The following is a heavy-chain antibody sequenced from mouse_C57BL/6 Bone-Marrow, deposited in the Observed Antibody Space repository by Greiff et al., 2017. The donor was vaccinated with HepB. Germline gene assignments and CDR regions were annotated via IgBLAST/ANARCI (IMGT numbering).Heavy chain of an antibody. CDR3: ARHKGPLRFLFAY. D-gene: IGHD6-1*01. CDR2: IWSDGST. J-gene: IGHJ3*01. CDR1: GFSLTSYG. Sequence: VQLQESGPGLVVPSQSLSITCTVSGFSLTSYGVHWVRQPPGKGLEWLVVIWSDGSTTYNSALKSRLSISKDNSKSQVFLKMNSLQTDDTAMYDGARHKGPLRFLFAYWGQGTLVTVSA. V-gene: IGHV2-6-1*01.